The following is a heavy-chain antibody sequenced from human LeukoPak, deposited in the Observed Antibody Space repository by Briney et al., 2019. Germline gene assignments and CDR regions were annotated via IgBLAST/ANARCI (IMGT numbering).Heavy chain of an antibody. J-gene: IGHJ6*03. Sequence: SGTLSLTCAVYGGSFSGYYWSWIRQPPGKGLEWIGEINHSGSTNYNPSLKSRVTISVDTSKNQFSLKLSSVTAADTAVYYCARGYCSSTSCHMWPYYYYMDVWGKGTTVTVSS. V-gene: IGHV4-34*01. CDR1: GGSFSGYY. CDR2: INHSGST. D-gene: IGHD2-2*02. CDR3: ARGYCSSTSCHMWPYYYYMDV.